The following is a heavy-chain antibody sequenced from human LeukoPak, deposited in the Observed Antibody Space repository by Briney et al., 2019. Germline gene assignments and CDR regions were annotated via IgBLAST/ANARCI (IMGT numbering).Heavy chain of an antibody. Sequence: ASVKVSCKASGYTFTDFGISWARQAPGQGPEWMGWISAYNGNTNYVQKFQGRVTMTTDTSTNTAYMELRSLTSDDTAVYYCARDLGLDTTTIFFDYWGQGTLVTVSS. D-gene: IGHD3-3*01. V-gene: IGHV1-18*01. J-gene: IGHJ4*02. CDR3: ARDLGLDTTTIFFDY. CDR1: GYTFTDFG. CDR2: ISAYNGNT.